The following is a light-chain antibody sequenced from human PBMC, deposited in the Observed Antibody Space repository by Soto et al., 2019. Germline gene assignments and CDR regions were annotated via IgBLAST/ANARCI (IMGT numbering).Light chain of an antibody. CDR1: QSVSSD. V-gene: IGKV3-15*01. Sequence: EIVMTQSPVTLSVSPGERATLSCRASQSVSSDLAWYQQKPGQAPRLLIYGVSTRASGIPARFSGSGSGTEFTRTISILQSEDFAVYSCQQYNEWPWTFGQGTKVEIK. J-gene: IGKJ1*01. CDR3: QQYNEWPWT. CDR2: GVS.